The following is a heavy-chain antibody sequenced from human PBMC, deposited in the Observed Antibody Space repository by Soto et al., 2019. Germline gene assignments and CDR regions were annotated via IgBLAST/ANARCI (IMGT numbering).Heavy chain of an antibody. J-gene: IGHJ6*02. CDR2: ISAYNGNT. CDR3: ARSVTFGETQDYYYGMDV. Sequence: GASVKVSCKASGYTFTSYGISWVRQAPGQGLEWMGWISAYNGNTNYAQKLKGRVTMTTDTSTSTAYKEQRSLRSDDTALFYCARSVTFGETQDYYYGMDVWGQGTTVTVSS. V-gene: IGHV1-18*01. D-gene: IGHD3-10*01. CDR1: GYTFTSYG.